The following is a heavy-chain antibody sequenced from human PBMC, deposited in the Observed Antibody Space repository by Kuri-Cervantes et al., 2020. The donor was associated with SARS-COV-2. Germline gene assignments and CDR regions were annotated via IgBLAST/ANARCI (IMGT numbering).Heavy chain of an antibody. D-gene: IGHD3-10*01. Sequence: SVKVSCKASGGTFSSYAISWVRQAPGQGLEWMGGIIPILGIANYAQKFQGRVTITADKSTSTAYMELSSLRSEDTAVYYCAKDSGAVRGRSYGMDVWGQGTTVTVSS. V-gene: IGHV1-69*10. CDR3: AKDSGAVRGRSYGMDV. CDR1: GGTFSSYA. CDR2: IIPILGIA. J-gene: IGHJ6*02.